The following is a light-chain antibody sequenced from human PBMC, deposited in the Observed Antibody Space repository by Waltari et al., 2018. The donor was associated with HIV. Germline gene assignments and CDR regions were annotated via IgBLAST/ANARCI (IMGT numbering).Light chain of an antibody. J-gene: IGLJ1*01. Sequence: SSDLTQDPAVSVALGQTVSITCQGDSLRRYSANWYQQKPGQAPVVVMYGKGNRPSGIPDRFSGSSSGNTGSLTITGAQAEDEAVYYCDSRDTNDKHHVFGTGTKVTV. CDR1: SLRRYS. CDR2: GKG. CDR3: DSRDTNDKHHV. V-gene: IGLV3-19*01.